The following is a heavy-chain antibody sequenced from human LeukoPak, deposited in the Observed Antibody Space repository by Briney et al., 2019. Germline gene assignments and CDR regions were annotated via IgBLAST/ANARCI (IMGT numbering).Heavy chain of an antibody. V-gene: IGHV1-58*02. Sequence: SVKVSCKASGFTFNSSAMQWVRQARGQRLEWIGWIVVGSGNTNYAQKFQERVTITRDMSTSTAYMELSSLSSEDTAVYHCAADDSYCSGGSCYFRTFDIWGQGTMVTVSS. CDR3: AADDSYCSGGSCYFRTFDI. CDR2: IVVGSGNT. D-gene: IGHD2-15*01. CDR1: GFTFNSSA. J-gene: IGHJ3*02.